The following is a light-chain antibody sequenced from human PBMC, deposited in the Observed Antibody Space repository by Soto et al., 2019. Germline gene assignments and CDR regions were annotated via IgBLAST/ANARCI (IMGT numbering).Light chain of an antibody. V-gene: IGKV3-11*01. CDR3: HQRYNWLT. Sequence: IVLTQSPATLSLSPGERATLSCRARQTVSNYLSWYQHKPGQAPRLLIYGASNRATGVPARFSGSGSGTDFTLTISGLEPEDSAVYYCHQRYNWLTFGGGTKVEIK. J-gene: IGKJ4*01. CDR2: GAS. CDR1: QTVSNY.